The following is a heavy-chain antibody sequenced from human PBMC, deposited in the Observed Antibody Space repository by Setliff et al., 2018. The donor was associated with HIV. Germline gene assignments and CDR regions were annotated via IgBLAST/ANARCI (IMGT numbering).Heavy chain of an antibody. D-gene: IGHD3-22*01. Sequence: ASVKVSCKASGYTFKVSGLSWVRQVPGQGLQWMGWISVYNGHTSYAPEFQDRVTMTTDTSATTAYMELRSLKFDDTAVYYCAREDWGYDSSGYRQSDYWGQGTLVTVSS. J-gene: IGHJ4*02. CDR3: AREDWGYDSSGYRQSDY. V-gene: IGHV1-18*01. CDR2: ISVYNGHT. CDR1: GYTFKVSG.